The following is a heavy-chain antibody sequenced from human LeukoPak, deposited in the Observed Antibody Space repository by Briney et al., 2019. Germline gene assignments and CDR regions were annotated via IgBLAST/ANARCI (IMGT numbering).Heavy chain of an antibody. Sequence: GGSLRLSCAASGFTFSGSAMHWARQASGKGREWVGRIRSKTNSYATSYAASVKGRFALSRDDSKNTAYLQMNSLKTEDTAVYYCTRYNVGFESWGQGTLVTVSS. CDR1: GFTFSGSA. CDR2: IRSKTNSYAT. CDR3: TRYNVGFES. D-gene: IGHD1-1*01. J-gene: IGHJ4*02. V-gene: IGHV3-73*01.